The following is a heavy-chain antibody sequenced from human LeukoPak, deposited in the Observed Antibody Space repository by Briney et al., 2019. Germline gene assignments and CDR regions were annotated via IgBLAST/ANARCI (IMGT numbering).Heavy chain of an antibody. CDR1: GFTFGSFA. V-gene: IGHV3-23*01. D-gene: IGHD2-2*01. Sequence: GGSLRLSCEASGFTFGSFAMSWVRQAPGKGLEWLSGISASGHYIYYADSVKGRFTISRDNSKNTLYIEMNSLRAEDTAVYYCARDGSWGDYQFYFYMDVWGKGTTVTVSS. CDR3: ARDGSWGDYQFYFYMDV. J-gene: IGHJ6*03. CDR2: ISASGHYI.